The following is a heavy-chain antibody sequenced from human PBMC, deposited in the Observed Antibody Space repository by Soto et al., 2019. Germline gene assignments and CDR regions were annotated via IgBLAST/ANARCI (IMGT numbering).Heavy chain of an antibody. Sequence: ASVKVSCKASGYTFTCYAMYWVRQAPGQRLEWMGWINAGNGNTKYSQKFQGRVTITRDTSASTAYMELSSLRSEDTAVYYCARASGYYTDYYYYYMDVWGKGTTVTVSS. CDR3: ARASGYYTDYYYYYMDV. J-gene: IGHJ6*03. V-gene: IGHV1-3*01. CDR1: GYTFTCYA. D-gene: IGHD3-3*01. CDR2: INAGNGNT.